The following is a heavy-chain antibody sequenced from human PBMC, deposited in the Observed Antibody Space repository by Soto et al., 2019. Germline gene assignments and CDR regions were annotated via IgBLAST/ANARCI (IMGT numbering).Heavy chain of an antibody. D-gene: IGHD2-8*01. Sequence: LSLNCAVSGASISSTDWWSWVRQPPGKGLECLGEIYHSGSTYYNPSLRSRVAISVDTSQNLFSLTLTSVTAADTAVYYCAIPDAGDFHYWGQGXLVTVYS. CDR1: GASISSTDW. V-gene: IGHV4-4*02. J-gene: IGHJ4*02. CDR2: IYHSGST. CDR3: AIPDAGDFHY.